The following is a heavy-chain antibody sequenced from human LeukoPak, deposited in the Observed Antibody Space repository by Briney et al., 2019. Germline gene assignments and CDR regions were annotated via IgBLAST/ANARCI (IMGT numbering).Heavy chain of an antibody. V-gene: IGHV4-59*01. J-gene: IGHJ4*02. CDR1: GGSISGSY. CDR3: ARYDSSSAGFDF. CDR2: IYYSGAT. D-gene: IGHD2-2*01. Sequence: SETLSLTCTVSGGSISGSYWSWIRQPPGKGLEWIGYIYYSGATYYGPSLKSRITISVDTSQSQFSLKMNSVTAADTAVYFCARYDSSSAGFDFWGQGTLVTVSS.